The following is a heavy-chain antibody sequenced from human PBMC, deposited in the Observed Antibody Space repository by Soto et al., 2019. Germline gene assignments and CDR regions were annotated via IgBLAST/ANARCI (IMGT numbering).Heavy chain of an antibody. J-gene: IGHJ6*02. Sequence: EVQLVESGGGLVKPGGSLRLSCAASGFTFSSYSMNWVRQAPGKGLEWVSSISSSSSYIYYADSVKGRFTISRDNAKNSLYLQMNSLRAEDTAVYYCARARQGYCSGGSCYSYYYYGMDVWGQGTTVTVSS. CDR1: GFTFSSYS. CDR3: ARARQGYCSGGSCYSYYYYGMDV. V-gene: IGHV3-21*01. D-gene: IGHD2-15*01. CDR2: ISSSSSYI.